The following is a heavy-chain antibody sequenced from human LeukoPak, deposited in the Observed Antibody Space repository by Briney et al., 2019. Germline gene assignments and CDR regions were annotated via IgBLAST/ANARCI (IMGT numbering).Heavy chain of an antibody. CDR1: GGSISSGSYY. Sequence: SQILSLTCTVSGGSISSGSYYWSWIRQPAGKGLEWIGRIHTSGSTNYNPSLKSRVTISVDTSKNQFSLKLSSVTAADTAVYYCARSSGYYLYYFDYWGQGTLVTVSS. CDR3: ARSSGYYLYYFDY. CDR2: IHTSGST. V-gene: IGHV4-61*02. J-gene: IGHJ4*02. D-gene: IGHD3-22*01.